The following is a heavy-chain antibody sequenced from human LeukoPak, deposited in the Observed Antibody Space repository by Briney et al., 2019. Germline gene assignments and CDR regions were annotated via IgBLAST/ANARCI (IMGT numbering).Heavy chain of an antibody. CDR1: GFTFSSYG. J-gene: IGHJ4*02. CDR3: AKDGLAYSSNRYYFDY. V-gene: IGHV3-30*18. Sequence: GGSLRLSCAVSGFTFSSYGMHWVRQAPGKGLEWVAIISHDGSNQYYADSVKGRFTISRDNSKNTLWLQMNSLRLEDTAVYYCAKDGLAYSSNRYYFDYWGQGTLVTVSS. CDR2: ISHDGSNQ. D-gene: IGHD2-2*01.